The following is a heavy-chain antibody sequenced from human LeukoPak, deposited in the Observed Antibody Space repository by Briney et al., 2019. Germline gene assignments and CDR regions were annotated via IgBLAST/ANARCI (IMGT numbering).Heavy chain of an antibody. CDR2: IYYSGST. Sequence: PSETLSLTCTVSGGSISSSSYYWGWIRQPPGKGLEWIGSIYYSGSTYYNPSLKSRVTISVDTSKNQFSLKLTSVTAADTAVYYCATRYGDEGPDYWGQGTLVTVSS. CDR3: ATRYGDEGPDY. V-gene: IGHV4-39*07. D-gene: IGHD4-17*01. J-gene: IGHJ4*02. CDR1: GGSISSSSYY.